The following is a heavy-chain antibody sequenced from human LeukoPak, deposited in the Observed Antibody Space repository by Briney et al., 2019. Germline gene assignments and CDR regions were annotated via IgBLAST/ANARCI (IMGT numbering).Heavy chain of an antibody. CDR1: GYSFTNYW. V-gene: IGHV5-51*01. J-gene: IGHJ4*02. D-gene: IGHD5-18*01. Sequence: GESLKISCKASGYSFTNYWIGWVRQMPGKGLEWMGIIYPGDSDTRYSPSFQGQVTISADKSISTAYLQWSSLKASDTAMYYCARRRGYSYGYNYFDYWGQGTLVTVSS. CDR2: IYPGDSDT. CDR3: ARRRGYSYGYNYFDY.